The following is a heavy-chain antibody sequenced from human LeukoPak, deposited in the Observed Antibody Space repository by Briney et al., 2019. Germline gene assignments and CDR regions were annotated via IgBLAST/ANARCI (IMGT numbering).Heavy chain of an antibody. CDR3: ARQAYYYGSGSYSLPDY. V-gene: IGHV4-59*06. J-gene: IGHJ4*02. D-gene: IGHD3-10*01. Sequence: SETLSLTCAVYGESLSKYYWTWIRQHPGKGLEWIGYIYYSGSTYYNPSLKSRVTISVDTSKNQFSLKLSSVTAADTAVYYCARQAYYYGSGSYSLPDYWGQGTLVTVSS. CDR2: IYYSGST. CDR1: GESLSKYY.